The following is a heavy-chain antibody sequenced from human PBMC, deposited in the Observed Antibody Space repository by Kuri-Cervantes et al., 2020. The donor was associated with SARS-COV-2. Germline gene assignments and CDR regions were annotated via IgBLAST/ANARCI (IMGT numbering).Heavy chain of an antibody. CDR1: GFTFSSYA. CDR2: ISYDGSNK. V-gene: IGHV3-30-3*01. D-gene: IGHD3-3*01. J-gene: IGHJ6*02. CDR3: ARDQYDFWSGYLRGIGDV. Sequence: GESLKISCAASGFTFSSYAMHWVRQAPGKGLEWVAVISYDGSNKYYADSVKGRFTISRDNSKNTLYLQMNSLRAEDTAVYYCARDQYDFWSGYLRGIGDVWGQGTTVIVSS.